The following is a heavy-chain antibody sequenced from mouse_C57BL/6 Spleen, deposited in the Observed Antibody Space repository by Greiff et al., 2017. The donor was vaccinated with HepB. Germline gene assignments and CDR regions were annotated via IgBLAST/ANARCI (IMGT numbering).Heavy chain of an antibody. CDR2: INPYNGGT. V-gene: IGHV1-19*01. J-gene: IGHJ3*01. D-gene: IGHD2-4*01. CDR1: GYTFTDYY. Sequence: VQLKESGPVLVKPGASVKMSCKASGYTFTDYYMNWVKQSHGKSLEWIGVINPYNGGTSYNQKFKGKATLTVDKSSSTAYMELNSLTSEDSAVYYCARYSYDYDWFAYWGQGTLVTVSA. CDR3: ARYSYDYDWFAY.